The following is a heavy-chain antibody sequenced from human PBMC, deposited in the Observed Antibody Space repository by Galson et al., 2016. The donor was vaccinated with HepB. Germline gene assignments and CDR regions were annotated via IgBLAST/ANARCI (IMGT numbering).Heavy chain of an antibody. D-gene: IGHD3-10*01. J-gene: IGHJ3*01. CDR3: AKVPSMVRGF. Sequence: SLRLSCAASGFTLGSHSMNWVRQAPGKGLEWVSYITSSSSSIYYADSVKGRFTISRDNSKKTLYLQMNSLRAEDTAVYYCAKVPSMVRGFWGQGTMVTVSS. CDR2: ITSSSSSI. V-gene: IGHV3-48*01. CDR1: GFTLGSHS.